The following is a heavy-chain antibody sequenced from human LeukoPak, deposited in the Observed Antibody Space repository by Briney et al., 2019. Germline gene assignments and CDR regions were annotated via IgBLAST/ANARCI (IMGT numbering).Heavy chain of an antibody. CDR1: GYTFTSYG. J-gene: IGHJ4*02. CDR2: ISAYNGNT. CDR3: ARDVEWVTTAWVTKRILDY. V-gene: IGHV1-18*01. Sequence: GASVKVSCKASGYTFTSYGISWVRQAPGQGLEWMGWISAYNGNTNYAQKLQGRVTMTTDTSTSTAYTELRSLRSDDTAVYYCARDVEWVTTAWVTKRILDYWGQGTLVTVSS. D-gene: IGHD4-17*01.